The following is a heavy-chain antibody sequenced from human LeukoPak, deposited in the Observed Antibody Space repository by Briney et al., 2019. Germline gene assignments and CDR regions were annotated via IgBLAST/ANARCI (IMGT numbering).Heavy chain of an antibody. CDR1: GFRFGDYW. V-gene: IGHV3-7*01. Sequence: PGGSLRLSCAASGFRFGDYWMTWDRHIPGKGLEWVANIKQDGGEKHYAESVEGRFIVSRDNAKNSLYLEMESLKVEDTAVYYCARVGAWDLQRVFEYWGQGTLVTVSS. CDR2: IKQDGGEK. J-gene: IGHJ4*02. CDR3: ARVGAWDLQRVFEY. D-gene: IGHD1-26*01.